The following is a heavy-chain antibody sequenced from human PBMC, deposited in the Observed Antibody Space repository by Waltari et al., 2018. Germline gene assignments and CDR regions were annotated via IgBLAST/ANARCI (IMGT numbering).Heavy chain of an antibody. CDR1: GFTFSTSA. CDR3: ARWRGYQSEFDY. D-gene: IGHD5-18*01. Sequence: EVQLAESGGGLVQPGGSLRLSCAASGFTFSTSAMAWVRQAPGKGLQWVANIRQVGGEEYCVDSVKGRFTISRDNVKNCLYLQMNGLRVEDTAVYYCARWRGYQSEFDYWGQGTLVTVSS. V-gene: IGHV3-7*01. CDR2: IRQVGGEE. J-gene: IGHJ4*02.